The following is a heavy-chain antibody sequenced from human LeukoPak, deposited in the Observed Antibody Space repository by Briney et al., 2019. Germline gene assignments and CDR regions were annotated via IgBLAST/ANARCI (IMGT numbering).Heavy chain of an antibody. Sequence: GGSLRLSCAASGFTVSSNYMSWVRQAPGKGLEWVSVIYSGGSTYYADSVKGRFTISRDNSKNTLYLQMNRLRAEDTAVYYCAKVAPRGYYDSSGLDYWGQGTLVTVSS. D-gene: IGHD3-22*01. V-gene: IGHV3-66*01. CDR1: GFTVSSNY. CDR2: IYSGGST. CDR3: AKVAPRGYYDSSGLDY. J-gene: IGHJ4*02.